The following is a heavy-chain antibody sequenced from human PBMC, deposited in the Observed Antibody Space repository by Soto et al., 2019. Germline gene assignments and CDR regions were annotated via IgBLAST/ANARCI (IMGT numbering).Heavy chain of an antibody. CDR1: GFTFDDYA. CDR3: AKGDSSSWHYYYYGMDV. J-gene: IGHJ6*02. D-gene: IGHD6-13*01. V-gene: IGHV3-43D*04. CDR2: ISWDGGST. Sequence: GGSQRLSCAASGFTFDDYAMHWVRQAPGKGLEWVSLISWDGGSTYYADSVKGRFTISRGNSKNSLYLQMNSLRAEDTALYYCAKGDSSSWHYYYYGMDVWGQGTTVTVSS.